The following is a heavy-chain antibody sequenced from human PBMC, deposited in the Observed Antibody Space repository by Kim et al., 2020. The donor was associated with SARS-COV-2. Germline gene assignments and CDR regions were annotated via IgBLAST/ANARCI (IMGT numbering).Heavy chain of an antibody. CDR2: INHSGST. Sequence: SETLSLTCAVYGGSFSGYYWSWIRQPPGKGLEWIGEINHSGSTNYNPSLKSRVTISVDTSKNQFSLKLSSVTAADTAVYYCARGRYSSSWHPNSYYFDYWGQGTPVTVSS. J-gene: IGHJ4*02. CDR3: ARGRYSSSWHPNSYYFDY. D-gene: IGHD6-13*01. CDR1: GGSFSGYY. V-gene: IGHV4-34*01.